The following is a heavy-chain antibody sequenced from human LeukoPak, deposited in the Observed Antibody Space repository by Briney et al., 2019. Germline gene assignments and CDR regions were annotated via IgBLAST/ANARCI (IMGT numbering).Heavy chain of an antibody. CDR2: INPNSGGT. D-gene: IGHD6-13*01. CDR1: GYTFTGYY. V-gene: IGHV1-2*02. Sequence: ASVKVSCKASGYTFTGYYMHWVRQAPGQGLEWMGWINPNSGGTNYAQKFQGRVTMTRDTSISTAYMELSRLRSDDTAVYYCARVRVRAAGTTFAYWGRGTLVTVSS. CDR3: ARVRVRAAGTTFAY. J-gene: IGHJ4*02.